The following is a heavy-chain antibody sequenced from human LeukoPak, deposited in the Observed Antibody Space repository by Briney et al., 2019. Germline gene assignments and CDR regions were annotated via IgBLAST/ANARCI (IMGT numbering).Heavy chain of an antibody. D-gene: IGHD2-2*01. V-gene: IGHV4-30-4*01. CDR2: IYDSGNT. CDR1: GDSVSTTDYY. J-gene: IGHJ3*02. Sequence: SQTLSHTCTVSGDSVSTTDYYWTWIRQPPGRGLEWIGYIYDSGNTYYNPPLKSRVTISVDTSNNQVSLKLRSVTAADTAVYYCARVGYCSSASCYSPGAFDIWGQGTMVTVFS. CDR3: ARVGYCSSASCYSPGAFDI.